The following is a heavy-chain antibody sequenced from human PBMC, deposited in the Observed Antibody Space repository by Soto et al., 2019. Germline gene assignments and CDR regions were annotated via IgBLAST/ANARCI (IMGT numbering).Heavy chain of an antibody. CDR3: ARRGAMATITPYNWFDP. CDR2: ISSSSSTI. J-gene: IGHJ5*02. V-gene: IGHV3-48*01. CDR1: GFTFSSYT. D-gene: IGHD5-12*01. Sequence: EVQLVESGGGLVQPGGSLRLSCAASGFTFSSYTMNWVRQAPGKGLEWVSYISSSSSTIYYADSVKGRFTISRDNAKNXQYLQMSSLRAQVPDVYYCARRGAMATITPYNWFDPWGQGTLVPVSS.